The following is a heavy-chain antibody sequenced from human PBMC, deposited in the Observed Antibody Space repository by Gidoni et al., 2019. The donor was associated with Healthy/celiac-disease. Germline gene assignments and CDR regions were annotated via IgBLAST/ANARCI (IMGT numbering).Heavy chain of an antibody. J-gene: IGHJ4*02. CDR2: IYWNDDK. V-gene: IGHV2-5*01. CDR3: AHSIRGPIFGVAAQPYFDY. CDR1: GFSLSTSGVG. D-gene: IGHD3-3*01. Sequence: QITLKESGPTLVKPTQTLTLTCTFSGFSLSTSGVGGGWIRQPPGKALEWLALIYWNDDKRYSPSLKSRLTITKDTSKNQVVLTMTNMDPVDTATYYCAHSIRGPIFGVAAQPYFDYWGQGTLVTVSS.